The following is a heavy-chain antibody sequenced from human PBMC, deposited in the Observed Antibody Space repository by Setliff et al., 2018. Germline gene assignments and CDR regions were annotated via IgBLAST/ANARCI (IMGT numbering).Heavy chain of an antibody. V-gene: IGHV4-59*08. J-gene: IGHJ4*02. CDR3: AKSRAEWGSSYFDY. Sequence: SETLSLTCSVSGDSMRTNYWTWIRQSPGKGLVWIGYVDYSGSSTYNPSLNSRVTLSIDTSKSQFSLRLSSVTAADTAVYYCAKSRAEWGSSYFDYWGQGTLVTVSS. CDR1: GDSMRTNY. CDR2: VDYSGSS. D-gene: IGHD1-26*01.